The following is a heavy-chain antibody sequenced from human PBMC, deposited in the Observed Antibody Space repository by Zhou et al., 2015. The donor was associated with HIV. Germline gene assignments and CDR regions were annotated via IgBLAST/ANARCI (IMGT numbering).Heavy chain of an antibody. V-gene: IGHV1-2*02. CDR3: AKGPFRRDIETPLVQFDL. CDR2: VHPKNDYA. J-gene: IGHJ5*02. Sequence: QGQLAQSGTEVKTPGASVKVSCKTSGYTFNDYFLHWVRQAPGHGLEWMGWVHPKNDYAKYAPKFKGRVTLTRDSSIRAVYLEMRSLTSADTAVYYCAKGPFRRDIETPLVQFDLWGQGTRSPSPQ. CDR1: GYTFNDYF. D-gene: IGHD5-12*01.